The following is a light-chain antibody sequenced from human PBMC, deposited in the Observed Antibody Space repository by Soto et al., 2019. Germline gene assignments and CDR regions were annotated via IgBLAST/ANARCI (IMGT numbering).Light chain of an antibody. CDR2: DVT. J-gene: IGLJ1*01. CDR1: SSDIGSYNY. Sequence: QSVLTQPASVSGSPGQSITISCTGTSSDIGSYNYVSWYQQHPGKAPKLIIYDVTNRPAGISSRFSASKSGDTASLTISVLQADDEADYFCPSYKSTSTPYVFGTGTKVTVL. CDR3: PSYKSTSTPYV. V-gene: IGLV2-14*03.